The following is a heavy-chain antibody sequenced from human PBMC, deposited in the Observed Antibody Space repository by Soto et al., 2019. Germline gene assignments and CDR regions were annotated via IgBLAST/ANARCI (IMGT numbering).Heavy chain of an antibody. Sequence: GGSLRLSCAASGFTFSGSAMHWVRQASGKGLEWVGRIRSKANSYATAYAASVKGRFTTSRDDSKNTAYLQMNSLETEDTAVYYCTRRRKPYYHYYYYYGMDVWGQGTTVTVSS. CDR3: TRRRKPYYHYYYYYGMDV. CDR1: GFTFSGSA. CDR2: IRSKANSYAT. D-gene: IGHD1-26*01. J-gene: IGHJ6*02. V-gene: IGHV3-73*01.